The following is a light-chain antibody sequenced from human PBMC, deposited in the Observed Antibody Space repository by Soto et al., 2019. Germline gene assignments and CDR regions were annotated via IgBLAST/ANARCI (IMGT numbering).Light chain of an antibody. Sequence: DIQMTQSPSSLSASVGDRITITCRASQSISSYLKWYQQKPGKAPKLLIYAASSLQSGVPSRFSCSGSGTDFTLTISSQLPEDFATYYCQQSYSTPYTFGRGTKLEIK. CDR1: QSISSY. CDR2: AAS. J-gene: IGKJ2*01. CDR3: QQSYSTPYT. V-gene: IGKV1-39*01.